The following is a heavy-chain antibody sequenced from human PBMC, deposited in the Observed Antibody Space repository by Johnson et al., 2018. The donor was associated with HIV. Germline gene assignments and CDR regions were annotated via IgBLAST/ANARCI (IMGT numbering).Heavy chain of an antibody. Sequence: QVQLVESGGGVVQPGRSLRLSCAASGFTFSSYALHWVRQAPGKGLEWVTVISYDGSNKYYADSVKGRFTISRDNSKNTLYLPMNSLRVEDTAVYYCARVEQLGAFDIWGQGTMVTVSS. J-gene: IGHJ3*02. D-gene: IGHD6-6*01. CDR2: ISYDGSNK. CDR1: GFTFSSYA. V-gene: IGHV3-30*04. CDR3: ARVEQLGAFDI.